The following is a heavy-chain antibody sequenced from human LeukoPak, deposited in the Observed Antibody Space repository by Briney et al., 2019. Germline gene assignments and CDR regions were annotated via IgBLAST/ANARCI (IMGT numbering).Heavy chain of an antibody. D-gene: IGHD3-22*01. J-gene: IGHJ4*02. CDR3: ARAADYYDSSGYSYYFDY. V-gene: IGHV3-21*01. CDR1: GFTFNSYS. CDR2: ISSSSSYI. Sequence: GGSLRLSCAASGFTFNSYSMNWVRQAPGKGLEWVSSISSSSSYIYYADSVKGRFTISRDDAKNSLYLQMNSLRAEDTAVYYCARAADYYDSSGYSYYFDYWGQGTLVTVSS.